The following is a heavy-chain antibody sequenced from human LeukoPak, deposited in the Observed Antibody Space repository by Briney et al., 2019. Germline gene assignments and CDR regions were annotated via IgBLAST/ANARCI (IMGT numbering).Heavy chain of an antibody. CDR3: ARDRYYYDSSGQGVDFDY. CDR1: GYTLTSYG. V-gene: IGHV1-18*01. CDR2: ISAYNGNT. Sequence: GASVKVSCKASGYTLTSYGISWVRQAPGQGLEWMGWISAYNGNTNYAQKLQGRVTMTTDTSTSTAYMELRSLRSDDTAVYYCARDRYYYDSSGQGVDFDYWGQGTLVTVSS. J-gene: IGHJ4*02. D-gene: IGHD3-22*01.